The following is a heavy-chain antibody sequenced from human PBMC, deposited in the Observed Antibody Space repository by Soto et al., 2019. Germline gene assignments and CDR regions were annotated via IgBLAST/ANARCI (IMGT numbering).Heavy chain of an antibody. D-gene: IGHD3-3*01. CDR3: ARGGSIFGVHGNWFDP. CDR2: IYYSGST. CDR1: GGSISSYY. J-gene: IGHJ5*02. V-gene: IGHV4-59*01. Sequence: SETLSLTCTVSGGSISSYYWSWIRQPPGKGLEWIGYIYYSGSTNYNPSLKSRVTISVDTSKNQFSLKLSSVTAADTAVYYCARGGSIFGVHGNWFDPWGQGTLVTVSS.